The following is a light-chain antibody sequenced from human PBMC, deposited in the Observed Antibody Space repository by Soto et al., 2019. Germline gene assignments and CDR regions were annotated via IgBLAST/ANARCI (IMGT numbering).Light chain of an antibody. V-gene: IGKV1-39*01. J-gene: IGKJ2*01. CDR3: QQSYITPPYT. Sequence: DIQMTQSPSSLSASVGDRVTIACRASQSVSNRLKWYQQKPGKAPKLLIYAASSLQGGVPSRFSGSGSGTDFTLTNSSLQSEDFATYYCQQSYITPPYTFGQGTRLEIK. CDR2: AAS. CDR1: QSVSNR.